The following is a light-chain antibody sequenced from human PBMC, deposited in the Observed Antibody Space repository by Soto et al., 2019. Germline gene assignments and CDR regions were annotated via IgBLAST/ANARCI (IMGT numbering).Light chain of an antibody. CDR2: EVT. Sequence: QSVLTQPASVSGSPGQSVTISCTGSNSDIGGYNYVSWYQQHPGKAPKLMIYEVTKWASGVPDRFSGSKSGNTASLTVSGLQADDEADYYCSSYAGSNTLLFGGGTKLTVL. CDR3: SSYAGSNTLL. J-gene: IGLJ2*01. V-gene: IGLV2-8*01. CDR1: NSDIGGYNY.